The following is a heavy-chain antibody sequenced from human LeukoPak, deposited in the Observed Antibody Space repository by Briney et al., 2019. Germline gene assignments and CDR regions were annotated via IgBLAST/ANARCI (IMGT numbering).Heavy chain of an antibody. Sequence: SETLSLACTVSGVSISSGSYYWVWIRQPAGKGLEWIGRIYTTGSTNYNPSFKSRVTISVDTSKNQFSLKLSSVTAADTAVYYCAREGYYDRSGYREYWGQGTLVTVSS. J-gene: IGHJ4*02. CDR1: GVSISSGSYY. V-gene: IGHV4-61*02. CDR3: AREGYYDRSGYREY. CDR2: IYTTGST. D-gene: IGHD3-22*01.